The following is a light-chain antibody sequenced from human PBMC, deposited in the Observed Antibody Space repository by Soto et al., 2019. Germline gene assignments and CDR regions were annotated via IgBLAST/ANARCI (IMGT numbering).Light chain of an antibody. CDR3: QHFGGTTFT. J-gene: IGKJ5*01. CDR1: QSVSSSY. Sequence: VMTQSPGTLSLSPGEGATLSCRASQSVSSSYIAWYQQRPGQTPSLLIYGASTRATGIPDRFSGSGSGTHFTLTISRLEPGDFAVYYCQHFGGTTFTFGQGTRLEIK. CDR2: GAS. V-gene: IGKV3-20*01.